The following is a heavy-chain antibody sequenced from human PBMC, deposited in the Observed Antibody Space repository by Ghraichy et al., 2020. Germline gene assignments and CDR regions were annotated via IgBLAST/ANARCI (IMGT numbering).Heavy chain of an antibody. D-gene: IGHD3-16*02. CDR1: GFTFSSYW. CDR2: INSDGSST. V-gene: IGHV3-74*01. J-gene: IGHJ5*02. Sequence: GGSLRLSCAASGFTFSSYWMHWVRQAPGKGLVWVSRINSDGSSTSYADSVKGRFTISRDNAKNTLYLQMNSLRAEDTAVYYCARERGSYRYTAWFDPWGQGTLVTVSS. CDR3: ARERGSYRYTAWFDP.